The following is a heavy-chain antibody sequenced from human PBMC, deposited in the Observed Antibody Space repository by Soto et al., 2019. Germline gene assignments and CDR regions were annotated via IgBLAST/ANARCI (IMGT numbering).Heavy chain of an antibody. D-gene: IGHD2-2*01. CDR2: IYYSGST. Sequence: PSETLSLTCTVSGGSISSGGYYWSWIRQHPGKGLEWIGYIYYSGSTYYNPSLKSRVTISVDTSKNQFSLKLSSVTAADTAVYYCARVGKGYCSSTSCYSPFDPWGQGTLVTVSS. CDR3: ARVGKGYCSSTSCYSPFDP. J-gene: IGHJ5*02. CDR1: GGSISSGGYY. V-gene: IGHV4-31*03.